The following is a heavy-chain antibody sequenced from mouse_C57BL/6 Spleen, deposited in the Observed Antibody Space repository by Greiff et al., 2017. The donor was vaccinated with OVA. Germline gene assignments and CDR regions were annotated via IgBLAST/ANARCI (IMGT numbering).Heavy chain of an antibody. CDR2: INYDGSST. CDR3: ARADSSGYYFDY. Sequence: EVKVVESEGGLVQPGSSMKLSCTASGFTFSDYYMAWVRQVPEKGLEWVANINYDGSSTYYLDSLKSRFIISRDNAKNILYLQMSSLKSEDTATYYCARADSSGYYFDYWGQGTTLTVSS. V-gene: IGHV5-16*01. CDR1: GFTFSDYY. J-gene: IGHJ2*01. D-gene: IGHD3-2*02.